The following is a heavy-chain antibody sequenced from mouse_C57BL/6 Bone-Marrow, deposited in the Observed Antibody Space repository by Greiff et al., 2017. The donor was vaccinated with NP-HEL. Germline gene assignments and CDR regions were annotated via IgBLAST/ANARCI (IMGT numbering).Heavy chain of an antibody. D-gene: IGHD2-5*01. CDR1: GYTFTSYG. Sequence: VQLQQSGAELARPGASVKLSCKASGYTFTSYGISWVKQRTGQGLEWIGEIYPRSGNTYYNEKFKGKATLTADKSSSTAYMELRSLTSEDSAVYVCARSKAYYSNYVTFAYWGQGTLVTVSA. J-gene: IGHJ3*01. V-gene: IGHV1-81*01. CDR2: IYPRSGNT. CDR3: ARSKAYYSNYVTFAY.